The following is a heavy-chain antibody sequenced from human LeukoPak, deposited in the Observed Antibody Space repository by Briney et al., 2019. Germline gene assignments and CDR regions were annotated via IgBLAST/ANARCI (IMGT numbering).Heavy chain of an antibody. J-gene: IGHJ6*03. CDR3: ARSWGSAAYYYYYYMDV. Sequence: SETLSLTCTVSGGSISSSNFYWGWIRQPPGKGLEWIGSIYYSGSTYYNPSLKSRVTISRDTSKNQFSLQLNSVTPEDTAVYYCARSWGSAAYYYYYYMDVWGKGTTVTVSS. CDR1: GGSISSSNFY. V-gene: IGHV4-39*07. CDR2: IYYSGST. D-gene: IGHD7-27*01.